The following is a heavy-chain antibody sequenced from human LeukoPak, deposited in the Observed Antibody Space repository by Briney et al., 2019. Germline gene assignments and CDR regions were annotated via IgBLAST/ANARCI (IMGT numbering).Heavy chain of an antibody. J-gene: IGHJ4*02. CDR3: ARQTGSGLFILP. CDR2: IYYSGNT. CDR1: GVSISSSNSY. V-gene: IGHV4-39*01. Sequence: SETLSLTCTVSGVSISSSNSYWGWIRQPPGKGLEWIGSIYYSGNTYYNASLKSQVSISIDTSKNQFSLRITSVTAADTAVYYCARQTGSGLFILPGGQGTLVTVSS. D-gene: IGHD3/OR15-3a*01.